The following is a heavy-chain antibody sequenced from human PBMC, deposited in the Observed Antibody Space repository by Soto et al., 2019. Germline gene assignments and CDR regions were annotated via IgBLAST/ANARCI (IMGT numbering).Heavy chain of an antibody. J-gene: IGHJ5*02. CDR1: GYTFTSYG. V-gene: IGHV1-18*01. CDR2: ISAYNGNT. D-gene: IGHD2-2*01. Sequence: QVQLVQSGAEVKKPGASVKVSCKASGYTFTSYGISWVRQAPGQGLEWMGWISAYNGNTNYAQKLQGRVTMTTDTSTSTAYMELRSLRSDDTAVYYCARDSLNRDIVVVPAGNWFDPWGQGTLVTVSS. CDR3: ARDSLNRDIVVVPAGNWFDP.